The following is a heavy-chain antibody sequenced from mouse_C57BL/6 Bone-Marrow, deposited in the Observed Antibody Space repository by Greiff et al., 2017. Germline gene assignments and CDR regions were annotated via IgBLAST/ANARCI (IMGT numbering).Heavy chain of an antibody. CDR1: GYTFTSYW. J-gene: IGHJ4*01. V-gene: IGHV1-53*01. D-gene: IGHD1-1*01. Sequence: QVQLQQPGTELVKPGASVKLSCKASGYTFTSYWMHWVKQRPGQGLEWIGNINPSNGGTNYNEKFKSKATLTVDKSSSTAYMQLSSLTSEDSAVYYCARSFITTVVPYYYAMDYWGQGTSVTVSS. CDR3: ARSFITTVVPYYYAMDY. CDR2: INPSNGGT.